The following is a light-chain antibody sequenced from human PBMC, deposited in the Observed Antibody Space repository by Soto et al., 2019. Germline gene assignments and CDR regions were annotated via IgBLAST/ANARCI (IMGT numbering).Light chain of an antibody. CDR2: HAS. V-gene: IGKV3-11*01. CDR1: ESVDIY. CDR3: QQRRNWPPLT. J-gene: IGKJ4*01. Sequence: ETVLTQSPATLSLSPGERATLSCRASESVDIYLAWYQQKPGQAPRLLIYHASNRATGIPARFSGSGSGTDFTLPISSLEPEDSAVYYCQQRRNWPPLTFGGGTRVEIK.